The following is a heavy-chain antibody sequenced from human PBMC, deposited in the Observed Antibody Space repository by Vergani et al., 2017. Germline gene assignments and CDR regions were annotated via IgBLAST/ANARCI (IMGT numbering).Heavy chain of an antibody. CDR3: AEDTHSWQRADR. CDR1: GVSVTDYN. CDR2: LSTTGGA. J-gene: IGHJ5*02. Sequence: QAQLQESGPGLVKPSETLSLTCHVFGVSVTDYNCNWIRQAPGKGLEWIGSLSTTGGATHAGHNPSLKSRVSISVDTSKSQSSLRLTSVTAADSAIYYCAEDTHSWQRADRWGQGLLVSVSS. D-gene: IGHD6-13*01. V-gene: IGHV4-4*09.